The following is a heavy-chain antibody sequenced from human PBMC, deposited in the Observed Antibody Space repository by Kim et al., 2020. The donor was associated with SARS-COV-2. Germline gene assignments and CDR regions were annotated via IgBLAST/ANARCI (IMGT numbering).Heavy chain of an antibody. CDR1: GYTFTSYA. CDR2: INTNTGNP. J-gene: IGHJ3*02. CDR3: ARLARPYYDYIWGSYRPGYDAFDI. D-gene: IGHD3-16*02. Sequence: ASVKVSCKASGYTFTSYAMNWVRQAPEQGLEWMGWINTNTGNPTYAQGFTGRFVFSLDTSVSTAYLQISSLKAEDTAVYYCARLARPYYDYIWGSYRPGYDAFDIWGQGTMVTVSS. V-gene: IGHV7-4-1*02.